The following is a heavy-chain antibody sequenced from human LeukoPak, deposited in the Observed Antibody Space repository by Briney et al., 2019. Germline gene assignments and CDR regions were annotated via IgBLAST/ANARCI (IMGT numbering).Heavy chain of an antibody. Sequence: KVSCKASGGTFSSYTISWVRQAPGQGLEWMGRIIPILGIANYAQKFQGRVTITADKSTSTAYMELSSLRSEDTAVYYCARDFSVGATWSFDYWGQGTLVTVSS. CDR3: ARDFSVGATWSFDY. V-gene: IGHV1-69*04. CDR1: GGTFSSYT. D-gene: IGHD1-26*01. CDR2: IIPILGIA. J-gene: IGHJ4*02.